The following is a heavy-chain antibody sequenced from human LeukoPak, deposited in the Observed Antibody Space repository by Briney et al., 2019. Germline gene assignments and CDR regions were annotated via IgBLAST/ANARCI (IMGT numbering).Heavy chain of an antibody. CDR1: GFTFSSYA. J-gene: IGHJ4*02. CDR3: ARSYSSGWYDGYDY. V-gene: IGHV3-30-3*01. D-gene: IGHD6-19*01. CDR2: ISYDGSNK. Sequence: GGSLRLSCAASGFTFSSYAMHWVRQAPGKGLEWVAVISYDGSNKYYADSVKGRFTISRDNSKNTLYLQMNSLRAEDTAVYYCARSYSSGWYDGYDYWGQGTLVTVSS.